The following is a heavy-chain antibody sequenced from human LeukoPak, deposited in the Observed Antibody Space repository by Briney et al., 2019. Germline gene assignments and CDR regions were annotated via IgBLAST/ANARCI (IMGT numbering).Heavy chain of an antibody. CDR3: ARGTGSGSYKY. J-gene: IGHJ4*02. D-gene: IGHD3-10*01. Sequence: PSETLSLTCAVYGGSFSGYYWSWIRQPPGKGLEWIGEINHSGSTNYNPSLKSRVTISVDTSKNQFSLKLSSVTAADTVVYYCARGTGSGSYKYWGQGTLVTVSS. V-gene: IGHV4-34*01. CDR1: GGSFSGYY. CDR2: INHSGST.